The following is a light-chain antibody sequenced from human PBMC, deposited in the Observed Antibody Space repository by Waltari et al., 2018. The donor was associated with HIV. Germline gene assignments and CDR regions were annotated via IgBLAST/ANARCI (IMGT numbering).Light chain of an antibody. J-gene: IGLJ3*02. CDR2: KDN. Sequence: SFELTQPSSVSVSPGQTARITCSGDILAKKYVRWLQQRPGQAPLLIIFKDNERPSGIPARFSVSSTGTTVTLTISGVQVEDEADYYCYSAANYIWVFGGGTRLTVL. V-gene: IGLV3-27*01. CDR1: ILAKKY. CDR3: YSAANYIWV.